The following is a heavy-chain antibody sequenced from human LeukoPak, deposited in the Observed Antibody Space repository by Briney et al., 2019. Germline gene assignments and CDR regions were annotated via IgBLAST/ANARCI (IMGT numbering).Heavy chain of an antibody. J-gene: IGHJ6*03. V-gene: IGHV3-74*01. Sequence: GGSLRLSCAASGFTFSSYWMHWVRQAPGKGLVRVSRINTDGSSTSYADSVKGRFTISRDNAKNTLYLQMNSLRAEDTAIYYCARDPSYSIYYYMDVWGKGTTVTVSS. D-gene: IGHD4-11*01. CDR1: GFTFSSYW. CDR2: INTDGSST. CDR3: ARDPSYSIYYYMDV.